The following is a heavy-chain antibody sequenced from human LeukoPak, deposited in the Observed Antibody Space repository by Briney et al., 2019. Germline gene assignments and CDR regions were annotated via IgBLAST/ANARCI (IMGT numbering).Heavy chain of an antibody. CDR2: IYNDGSST. Sequence: GGSLRLSCVASGSTFSSYLMQWVRQTPGKGLVSVSYIYNDGSSTSYADSVKGRFTISRDNAKNTLYLQMNSPRAGDTAIYYCVRDYHYYIDVWGKGTTVIVSS. J-gene: IGHJ6*03. CDR1: GSTFSSYL. CDR3: VRDYHYYIDV. V-gene: IGHV3-74*01.